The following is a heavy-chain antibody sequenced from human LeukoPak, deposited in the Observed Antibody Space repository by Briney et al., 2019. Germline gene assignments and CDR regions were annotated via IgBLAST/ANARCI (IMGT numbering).Heavy chain of an antibody. CDR2: INPSGGST. CDR3: ARGSITMVRGADLGYYYYYMDV. Sequence: ASVKVSCKASGYTFTSYYMHWVRQAPGQGLEWKGIINPSGGSTSYAQKFQGRVTMTRDTSTSTVYMELSSLRSEDTAVYYCARGSITMVRGADLGYYYYYMDVWGKGTTVTVSS. CDR1: GYTFTSYY. V-gene: IGHV1-46*01. J-gene: IGHJ6*03. D-gene: IGHD3-10*01.